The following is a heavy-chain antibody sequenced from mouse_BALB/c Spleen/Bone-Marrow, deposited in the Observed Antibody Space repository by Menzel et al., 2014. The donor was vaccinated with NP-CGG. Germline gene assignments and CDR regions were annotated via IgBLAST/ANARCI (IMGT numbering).Heavy chain of an antibody. CDR2: INPSTGYT. CDR3: ARIYYYGRDY. CDR1: GYTFTNYW. J-gene: IGHJ2*01. Sequence: VQLQQSGAVLAKPGASVKMSCKASGYTFTNYWMHWVKQRPGQGLEWIGYINPSTGYTEYNQKFKDKATLTADKSSSTAYMQLSSLTSEDSAVYYCARIYYYGRDYWGQGTTLTVSS. D-gene: IGHD1-1*01. V-gene: IGHV1-7*01.